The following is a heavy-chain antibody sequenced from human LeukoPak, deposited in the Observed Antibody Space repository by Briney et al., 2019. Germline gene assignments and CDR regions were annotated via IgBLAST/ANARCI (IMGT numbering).Heavy chain of an antibody. CDR2: INHSGST. Sequence: SETLSLTCAVYGGSFSGYYWSWIRQPPGKGLEWIGEINHSGSTNYNPSLKSRVTISVDTSKNQFSLKLSSVTAADTAVYYCARPYCSGGSCYSGLQHWGQGTLVTVSS. V-gene: IGHV4-34*01. D-gene: IGHD2-15*01. J-gene: IGHJ1*01. CDR1: GGSFSGYY. CDR3: ARPYCSGGSCYSGLQH.